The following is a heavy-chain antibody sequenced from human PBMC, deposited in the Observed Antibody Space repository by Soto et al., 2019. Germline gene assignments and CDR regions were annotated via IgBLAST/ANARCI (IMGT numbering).Heavy chain of an antibody. J-gene: IGHJ6*03. D-gene: IGHD2-2*01. CDR2: INPNSGGT. CDR3: ARAAGRCSSTSCYEAKYYYYMDV. Sequence: ASVKDSCKASGYTFTGYYMHWVRQAPGQGLEWMGWINPNSGGTNYAQKFQGWVTMTRDTSISTAYMELSRLRSDDTAVYYCARAAGRCSSTSCYEAKYYYYMDVWGKGTTVTVSS. V-gene: IGHV1-2*04. CDR1: GYTFTGYY.